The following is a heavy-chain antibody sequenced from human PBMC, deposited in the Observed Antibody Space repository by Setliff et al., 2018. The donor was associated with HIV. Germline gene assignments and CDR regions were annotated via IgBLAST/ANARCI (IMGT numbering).Heavy chain of an antibody. V-gene: IGHV4-59*11. J-gene: IGHJ5*02. CDR2: IYYSGST. CDR3: TLTSRLDGYFDP. D-gene: IGHD5-12*01. Sequence: TLSLTCTVSGGSIRGHYWSWIRQPPGKGLEWIGTIYYSGSTYYKPSLKSRGTISVDTSKNQFYLKLNSVTAADSAVYYCTLTSRLDGYFDPWGQGTLVTVSS. CDR1: GGSIRGHY.